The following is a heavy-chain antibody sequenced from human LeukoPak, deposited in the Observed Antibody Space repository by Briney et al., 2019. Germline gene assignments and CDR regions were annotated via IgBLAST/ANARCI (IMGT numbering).Heavy chain of an antibody. V-gene: IGHV3-48*03. D-gene: IGHD6-13*01. J-gene: IGHJ6*03. CDR1: GFTFSSYE. CDR3: ARVGKIAAAAPSNPGYYYYYMDV. Sequence: GGSLRLSCAASGFTFSSYEMNWVRQAPGKGLEWVSYISSSGSTIYYADSVKGRFTISRDNAKNSLYLQTNSLRAEDTAVYYCARVGKIAAAAPSNPGYYYYYMDVWGKGTTVTVSS. CDR2: ISSSGSTI.